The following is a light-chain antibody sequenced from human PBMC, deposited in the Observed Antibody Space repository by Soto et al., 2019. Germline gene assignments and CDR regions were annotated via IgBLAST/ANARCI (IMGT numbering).Light chain of an antibody. CDR2: GAS. Sequence: EIVLTQSPDTLSVSPGERAILPCRASRRVSNNLAWYQQKPGQAPRLLIYGASNRATGIPDRFSGSGSGTDFTLTISRLEPEDFAVYYCQQYGSSGTFGQGTKVDIK. V-gene: IGKV3-20*01. CDR1: RRVSNN. J-gene: IGKJ1*01. CDR3: QQYGSSGT.